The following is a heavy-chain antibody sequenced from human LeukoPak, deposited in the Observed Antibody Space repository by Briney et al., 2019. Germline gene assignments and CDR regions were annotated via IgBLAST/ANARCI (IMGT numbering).Heavy chain of an antibody. D-gene: IGHD1-14*01. J-gene: IGHJ4*02. CDR1: GDSVSSNSAA. Sequence: SQTLSLTCAVSGDSVSSNSAAWNWLRQSPSRGLEWLGRTYYRSKWYKDYAVSVKSQITINPDPSKNQFSLQLNSVPPEDTAGYYCAGNRGGAIDYWGQGTLVTVSS. V-gene: IGHV6-1*01. CDR2: TYYRSKWYK. CDR3: AGNRGGAIDY.